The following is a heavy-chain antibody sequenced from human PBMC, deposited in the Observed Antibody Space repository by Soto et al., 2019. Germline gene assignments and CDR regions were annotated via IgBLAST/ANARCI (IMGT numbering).Heavy chain of an antibody. J-gene: IGHJ6*03. CDR3: ARVPPDDYYYYYYMDV. CDR1: GFSFSTYA. Sequence: EVQLLESGGGLVQPGGSLRLSCAASGFSFSTYAMSWVRQAPGKGLEWVSGISGGSGSTYYADSVKGRFTVSRDNSKNTLYLQMNSLRAGDTAVYYCARVPPDDYYYYYYMDVWGKGTTVTVSS. CDR2: ISGGSGST. V-gene: IGHV3-23*01.